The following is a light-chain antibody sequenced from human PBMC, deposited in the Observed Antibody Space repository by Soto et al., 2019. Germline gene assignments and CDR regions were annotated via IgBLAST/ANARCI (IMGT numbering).Light chain of an antibody. CDR1: QSISSW. CDR3: QQYNSYPYT. Sequence: DIQMTQSPSTLSASVGDGVTITCRASQSISSWLAWYQQKPGKAPKLLIYKASSLESGVPSRFSGSGSGTEFTLTISSLQPDDSATYYCQQYNSYPYTFGQGTKLEIK. V-gene: IGKV1-5*03. J-gene: IGKJ2*01. CDR2: KAS.